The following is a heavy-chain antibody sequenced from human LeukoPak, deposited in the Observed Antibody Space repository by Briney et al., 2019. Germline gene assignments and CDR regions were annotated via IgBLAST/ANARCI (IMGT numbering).Heavy chain of an antibody. CDR3: ARWWITMVRGVRNWFDP. V-gene: IGHV4-39*01. Sequence: TSETLSLTCTVSGGSISSSSYYWGWIRQPPGKGLEWIGSIYYSGSTYYNPSLKSRVTISVDTSKNQFSLKLSSVTAADTAAYYCARWWITMVRGVRNWFDPWGQGTLVTVSS. D-gene: IGHD3-10*01. CDR2: IYYSGST. J-gene: IGHJ5*02. CDR1: GGSISSSSYY.